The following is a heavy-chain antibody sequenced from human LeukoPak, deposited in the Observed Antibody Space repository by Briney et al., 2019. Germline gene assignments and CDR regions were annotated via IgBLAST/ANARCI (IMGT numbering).Heavy chain of an antibody. Sequence: QPGGSLRLPCAASGFTFSSYAMHWVRQAPGKGLEWVAVISYDGSNKYYADSVKGRFTISRDNSKNTLYLQMNSLRAEDTAVYYCARDALELPAYYYYYYMDVWGKGTTVTVSS. J-gene: IGHJ6*03. CDR1: GFTFSSYA. CDR3: ARDALELPAYYYYYYMDV. V-gene: IGHV3-30-3*01. D-gene: IGHD1-7*01. CDR2: ISYDGSNK.